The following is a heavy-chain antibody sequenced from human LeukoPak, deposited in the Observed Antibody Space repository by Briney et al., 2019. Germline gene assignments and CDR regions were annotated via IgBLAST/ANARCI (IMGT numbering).Heavy chain of an antibody. CDR2: IWYDGSNK. D-gene: IGHD3-22*01. J-gene: IGHJ3*02. V-gene: IGHV3-33*01. CDR3: ARDVPAYYYDSSGYTDAFDM. CDR1: GFTFSSYC. Sequence: GGSLRLSCAASGFTFSSYCMHWVRQAPGKGLEWVAVIWYDGSNKYYADSVKGRFTISRDNSKNTLYLQMNSLRAEDTAVYYCARDVPAYYYDSSGYTDAFDMWGQGTMVTVSS.